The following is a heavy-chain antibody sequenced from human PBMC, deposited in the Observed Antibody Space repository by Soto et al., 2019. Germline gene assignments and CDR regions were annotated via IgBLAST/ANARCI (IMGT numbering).Heavy chain of an antibody. D-gene: IGHD6-19*01. V-gene: IGHV1-18*01. Sequence: ASVKVSCKASGYTFTSYGISWVRQAPGQGLEWMGWISAYNGNTKYEQKLQGRVTMTTDTSTSTAYMELRSLRSDDTAVYYCARDLAVARFDNWGQGTLVTVSS. CDR3: ARDLAVARFDN. J-gene: IGHJ4*02. CDR1: GYTFTSYG. CDR2: ISAYNGNT.